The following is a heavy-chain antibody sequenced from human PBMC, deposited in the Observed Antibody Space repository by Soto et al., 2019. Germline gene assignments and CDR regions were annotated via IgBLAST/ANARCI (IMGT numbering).Heavy chain of an antibody. J-gene: IGHJ4*02. CDR2: ISDSGTT. CDR3: ARRNYGEEGYFFDF. Sequence: QVQLRESGPGLVRPSETLSLTCTVSGGSITGYYWSWIRQPPGKGLEWIGYISDSGTTTYNAALKSRVTISAHTSKNQFSLNLRSVTAADTAVYYCARRNYGEEGYFFDFWGQGLLVTVSS. V-gene: IGHV4-59*08. D-gene: IGHD4-17*01. CDR1: GGSITGYY.